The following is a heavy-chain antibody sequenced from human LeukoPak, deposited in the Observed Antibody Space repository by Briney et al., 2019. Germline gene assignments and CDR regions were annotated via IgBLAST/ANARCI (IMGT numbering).Heavy chain of an antibody. CDR2: IKQDGSEK. CDR3: ARIPVGAIDYFDY. D-gene: IGHD1-26*01. V-gene: IGHV3-7*01. CDR1: GFTFSSYW. Sequence: GGSLRLSCAASGFTFSSYWMSWVRQAPGKGLEWVANIKQDGSEKYYVDSVKGRFTISRDDAKNSLYLQMNSLRAEDTAVYYCARIPVGAIDYFDYWGQGTLVTVSS. J-gene: IGHJ4*02.